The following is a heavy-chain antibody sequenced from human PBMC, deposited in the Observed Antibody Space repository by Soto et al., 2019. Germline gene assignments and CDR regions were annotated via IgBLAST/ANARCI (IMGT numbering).Heavy chain of an antibody. CDR1: GFTFSSYA. CDR2: ISDSGGST. Sequence: EVQLLESGGGLVQPGGTLRLSCAVSGFTFSSYAMSWVRQAPGKGLEWVSTISDSGGSTYYADSVKGRFTISRDNSKNTLYLQMNSLRAEDTAVYYCAKDLPLYNGDPGDYWGQGTLVTVSS. J-gene: IGHJ4*02. V-gene: IGHV3-23*01. CDR3: AKDLPLYNGDPGDY. D-gene: IGHD4-17*01.